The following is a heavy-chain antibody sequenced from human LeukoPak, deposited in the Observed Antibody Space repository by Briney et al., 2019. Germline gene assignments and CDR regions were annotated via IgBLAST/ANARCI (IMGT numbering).Heavy chain of an antibody. D-gene: IGHD4-17*01. CDR3: ARDRASGDSYGDYGAFDY. J-gene: IGHJ4*02. CDR1: GYTLTGYY. CDR2: INPNSGGT. V-gene: IGHV1-2*02. Sequence: ASVKVSCKASGYTLTGYYMHWVRQAPGQGLEWMGWINPNSGGTNYAQKFQGRVTMTRDTSISTAYMELSRLRSDDTAVYYCARDRASGDSYGDYGAFDYWGQGTLVTVSS.